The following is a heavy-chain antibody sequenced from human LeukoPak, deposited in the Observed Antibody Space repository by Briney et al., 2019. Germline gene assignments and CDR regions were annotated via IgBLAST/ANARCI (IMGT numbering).Heavy chain of an antibody. V-gene: IGHV5-51*01. D-gene: IGHD6-19*01. CDR3: ARHEGGGWYIDY. Sequence: GESLKISCMGSGYSFSNYWIGWVRQMPGKGLEWMWIIYPDESNIRYSPSLQGQVTISVDKSISTAYLQWSSLKASDTAIYYCARHEGGGWYIDYWGQGTLVTVSS. CDR1: GYSFSNYW. J-gene: IGHJ4*02. CDR2: IYPDESNI.